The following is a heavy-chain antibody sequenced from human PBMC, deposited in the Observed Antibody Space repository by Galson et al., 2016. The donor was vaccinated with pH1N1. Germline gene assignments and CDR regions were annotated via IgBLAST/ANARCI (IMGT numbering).Heavy chain of an antibody. CDR2: ISGNGGST. V-gene: IGHV3-23*01. J-gene: IGHJ2*01. Sequence: SLRLSCAASGFTFSSNGMSWVRQAPGKGLEWVSAISGNGGSTYYADSVKGRFTISRDNSKNTLYLQMNSLRAEDTAVYYCARTGTEDYYESSGYYYGYWYFDLWGRGTLVTVSS. CDR3: ARTGTEDYYESSGYYYGYWYFDL. CDR1: GFTFSSNG. D-gene: IGHD3-22*01.